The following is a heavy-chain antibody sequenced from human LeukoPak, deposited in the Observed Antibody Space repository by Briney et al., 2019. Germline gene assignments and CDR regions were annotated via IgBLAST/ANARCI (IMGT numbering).Heavy chain of an antibody. V-gene: IGHV4-61*02. CDR3: ARAYIRRGHYDAFDI. J-gene: IGHJ3*02. CDR1: GGSISSGGYY. D-gene: IGHD3-16*01. Sequence: SQTLSLTCTVSGGSISSGGYYWSWIRQPAGKGLEWIGRIYTSGSTNYNPSLKSRVTISVDTSKNQFSLKLSSVTAADTAVYYCARAYIRRGHYDAFDIWGQGTMVTVSS. CDR2: IYTSGST.